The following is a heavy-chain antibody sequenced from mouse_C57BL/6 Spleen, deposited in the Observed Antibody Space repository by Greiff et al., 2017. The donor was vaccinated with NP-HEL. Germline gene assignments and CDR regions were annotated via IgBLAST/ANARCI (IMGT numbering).Heavy chain of an antibody. Sequence: EVKLMESGPGMVKPSQSLSLTCTVTGYSITSGYDWHWIRHFPGNKLEWMGYISYSGSTNYNPSLKSRISITHDTSKNHFFLKLNSVTTEDTATYDCAREDYDSNSAWFAYWGQGTLVTGSA. V-gene: IGHV3-1*01. J-gene: IGHJ3*01. CDR3: AREDYDSNSAWFAY. CDR2: ISYSGST. CDR1: GYSITSGYD. D-gene: IGHD2-5*01.